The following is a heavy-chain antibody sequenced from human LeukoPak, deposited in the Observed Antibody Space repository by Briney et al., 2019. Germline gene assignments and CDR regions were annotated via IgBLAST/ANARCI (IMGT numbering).Heavy chain of an antibody. V-gene: IGHV3-53*01. CDR3: AREELGIGGKDFDY. J-gene: IGHJ4*02. D-gene: IGHD7-27*01. CDR2: IYSGGST. CDR1: GFTFSSYA. Sequence: GGSLRLSCAASGFTFSSYAMSWVRQAPGKGLEWVSVIYSGGSTYYADSVKGRFTISRDNSKNTLYLQMNSLRAEDTAVYYCAREELGIGGKDFDYWGQGTLVTVSS.